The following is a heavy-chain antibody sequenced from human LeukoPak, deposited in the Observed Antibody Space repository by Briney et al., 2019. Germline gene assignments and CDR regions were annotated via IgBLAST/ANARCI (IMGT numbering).Heavy chain of an antibody. Sequence: GGSLRLSCAASGFTVSGNYMNWVRQAPGKGLEWVSIIYPNGYTYYADSVKGRFTISRDNSKNTLYLQMNSLRAEDTALYFCARDNSPSDGYILFDDWGQGTLVTVSS. CDR2: IYPNGYT. J-gene: IGHJ5*02. CDR1: GFTVSGNY. V-gene: IGHV3-53*01. CDR3: ARDNSPSDGYILFDD. D-gene: IGHD5-24*01.